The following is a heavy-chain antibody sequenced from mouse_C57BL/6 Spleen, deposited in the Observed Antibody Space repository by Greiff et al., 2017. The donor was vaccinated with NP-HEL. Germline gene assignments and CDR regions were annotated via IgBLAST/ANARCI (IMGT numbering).Heavy chain of an antibody. CDR2: IDPSDSYT. CDR3: ARGNYYGRSYGWFAY. D-gene: IGHD1-1*01. J-gene: IGHJ3*01. V-gene: IGHV1-50*01. CDR1: GYTFTSYW. Sequence: QVQLQQPGAELVKPGASVKLSCKASGYTFTSYWMQWVKQRPGQGLEWIGEIDPSDSYTNYNQKFKGKATLTVDTSSSTAYMQLSSLTSEDSAVDYCARGNYYGRSYGWFAYWGQGTLVTVSA.